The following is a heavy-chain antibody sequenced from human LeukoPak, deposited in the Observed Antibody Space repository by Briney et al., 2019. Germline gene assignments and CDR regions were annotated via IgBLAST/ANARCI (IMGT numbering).Heavy chain of an antibody. CDR1: GFTFSCYA. V-gene: IGHV3-33*01. J-gene: IGHJ4*02. CDR3: ARDWSARYFDC. Sequence: GGSLRLSCAASGFTFSCYAMHWVRQAPGKGLEWVAVIWYDGSNKYYADSVKGRFTISRDNSKNTLYLQMNSLRAEDTAVYYCARDWSARYFDCWGQGTLVTVSS. CDR2: IWYDGSNK.